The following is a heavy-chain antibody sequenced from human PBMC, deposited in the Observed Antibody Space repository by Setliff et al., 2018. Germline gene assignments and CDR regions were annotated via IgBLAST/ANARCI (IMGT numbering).Heavy chain of an antibody. CDR1: GFDFSYYY. CDR2: ITNSGGTI. Sequence: GGSLRLSCAASGFDFSYYYMSWIRQAPGKGLEWASYITNSGGTIYYADSVKGRFTISRDNAKNSLFLQMNSLRAEDTALYYCAKFVGYTYGYDYWGRGTLVTVSS. CDR3: AKFVGYTYGYDY. J-gene: IGHJ4*02. V-gene: IGHV3-11*04. D-gene: IGHD5-18*01.